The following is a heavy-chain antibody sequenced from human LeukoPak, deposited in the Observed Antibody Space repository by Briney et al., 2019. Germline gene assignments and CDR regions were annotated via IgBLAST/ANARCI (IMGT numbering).Heavy chain of an antibody. CDR1: GFTFSYHW. D-gene: IGHD3-22*01. CDR2: ISSSSSTI. J-gene: IGHJ4*02. Sequence: GGSLRLSCAASGFTFSYHWMTWVRQAPGKGLEWVSYISSSSSTIYYADSVKGRFTISRDNAKNSLYLQMNSLRDEDTAVYYCAGKRSYYYDSSGTFDYWGQGTLVTVSS. V-gene: IGHV3-48*02. CDR3: AGKRSYYYDSSGTFDY.